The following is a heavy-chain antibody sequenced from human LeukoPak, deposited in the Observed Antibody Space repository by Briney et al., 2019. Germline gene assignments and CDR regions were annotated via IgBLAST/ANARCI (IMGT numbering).Heavy chain of an antibody. CDR2: IYYSGST. J-gene: IGHJ6*02. V-gene: IGHV4-39*01. CDR3: ARHDCITTTCYYFYGMDV. D-gene: IGHD2-2*01. CDR1: GXSISSSSHY. Sequence: KPSETLSLTFTVSGXSISSSSHYWGWIRQPPGKGPEWIGSIYYSGSTYYNPSLKSRVTISVDTSKNQFSLKLSSVTATDTAVYYCARHDCITTTCYYFYGMDVWGQGTTVTVSS.